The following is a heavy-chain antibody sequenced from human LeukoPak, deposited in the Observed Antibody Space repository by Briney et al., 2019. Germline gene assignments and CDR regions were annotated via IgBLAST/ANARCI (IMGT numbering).Heavy chain of an antibody. D-gene: IGHD3-9*01. Sequence: SVKVSCKAAGGPFSSYAISWVRQAPGQGLEWMGRIIPIFGTANYAQKFQGRVTITADESTSTAYMELRSLTSDDTAVYYCARDPGQYYDILTGYYTPYYFDYWGQRTLVTVSS. J-gene: IGHJ4*02. CDR1: GGPFSSYA. V-gene: IGHV1-69*13. CDR2: IIPIFGTA. CDR3: ARDPGQYYDILTGYYTPYYFDY.